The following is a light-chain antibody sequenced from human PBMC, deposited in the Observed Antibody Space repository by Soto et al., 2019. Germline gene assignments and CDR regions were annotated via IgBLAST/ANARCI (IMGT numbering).Light chain of an antibody. Sequence: DIQMTQSPSSLSASVGDRVTITCQASQDISNYLNWYQQKPGKAPKILTYDASVLEAGVPSRFSGRASGTHFTLTISSLQAEDVATYYCQQFDNVPLTFGGGTKVEIK. CDR3: QQFDNVPLT. V-gene: IGKV1-33*01. J-gene: IGKJ4*01. CDR1: QDISNY. CDR2: DAS.